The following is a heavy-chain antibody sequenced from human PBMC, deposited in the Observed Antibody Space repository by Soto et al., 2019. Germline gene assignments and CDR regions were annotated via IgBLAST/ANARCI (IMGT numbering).Heavy chain of an antibody. Sequence: QVQLQQWGAGLLKPSETLSLTCAVYGGSFSGYYWSWIRQPPGKGLEWIGEINHSGSTNYNPSLKSRVTISVDTSKNQCSLKLSSVTAADTAVYYCARGLPSAAAGTRSLYYWGQGTLVTVSS. V-gene: IGHV4-34*01. CDR3: ARGLPSAAAGTRSLYY. CDR1: GGSFSGYY. D-gene: IGHD6-13*01. J-gene: IGHJ4*02. CDR2: INHSGST.